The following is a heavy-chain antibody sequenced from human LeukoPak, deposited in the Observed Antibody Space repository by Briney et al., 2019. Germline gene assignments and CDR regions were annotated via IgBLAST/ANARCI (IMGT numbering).Heavy chain of an antibody. Sequence: GGSLRLSCAASGFTFSSYSMNWVRQAPGKGLEWVSYISSSSSTIYYADSVKGRFTISRDNAKNSLYLQMNSLRAEDTAVYYCARDPYSGSYLYYYYYYMDVWGKGTTVTVSS. J-gene: IGHJ6*03. CDR3: ARDPYSGSYLYYYYYYMDV. CDR2: ISSSSSTI. D-gene: IGHD1-26*01. V-gene: IGHV3-48*01. CDR1: GFTFSSYS.